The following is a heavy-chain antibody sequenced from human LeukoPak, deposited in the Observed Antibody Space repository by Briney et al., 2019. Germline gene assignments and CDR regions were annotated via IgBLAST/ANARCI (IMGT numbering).Heavy chain of an antibody. CDR1: GFTFSDHY. D-gene: IGHD2-15*01. J-gene: IGHJ6*03. Sequence: GGSLRLSCAASGFTFSDHYLDWVRQAPGKGLEWVGRSRSKTNRYTTQYAASVKGRFTISRDNAKNSLYLQMNSLRAGDTAVYYWAGGGGGYCSGGRCNFYRYYMDVWGKGTTVTVSS. CDR3: AGGGGGYCSGGRCNFYRYYMDV. CDR2: SRSKTNRYTT. V-gene: IGHV3-72*01.